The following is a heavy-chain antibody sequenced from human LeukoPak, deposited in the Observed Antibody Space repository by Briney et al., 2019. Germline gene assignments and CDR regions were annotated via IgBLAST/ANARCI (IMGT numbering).Heavy chain of an antibody. CDR2: IYYSGST. D-gene: IGHD6-19*01. CDR3: ARTGYSSGWYPDNYFDY. Sequence: SETLSLTCTASGGSISSSSYYWGWIRQPPGKGLEWIGSIYYSGSTYYNPSLKSRVTISVDTSKNQFSLKLSSVTAADTGVYYCARTGYSSGWYPDNYFDYWGQGTLVTVSS. J-gene: IGHJ4*02. CDR1: GGSISSSSYY. V-gene: IGHV4-39*01.